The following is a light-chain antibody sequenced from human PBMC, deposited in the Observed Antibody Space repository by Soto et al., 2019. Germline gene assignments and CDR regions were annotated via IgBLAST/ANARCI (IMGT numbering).Light chain of an antibody. CDR3: QQYNSYWT. Sequence: DIQMTQSPSTLYASVGDRVTITCRASRSISSWLAWYQQKPGKAPKLLIYKASSLESGVPSRFSGSGSGTEFTLTISSLQPDDFATYYCQQYNSYWTFGQGTKVDI. CDR1: RSISSW. J-gene: IGKJ1*01. V-gene: IGKV1-5*03. CDR2: KAS.